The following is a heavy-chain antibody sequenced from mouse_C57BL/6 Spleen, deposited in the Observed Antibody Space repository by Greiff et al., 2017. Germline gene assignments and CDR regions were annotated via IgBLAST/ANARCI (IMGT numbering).Heavy chain of an antibody. V-gene: IGHV5-17*01. J-gene: IGHJ4*01. CDR1: GFTFSDYG. Sequence: EVQLVESGGGLVKPGGSLKLSCAASGFTFSDYGMHWVRQAPEKGREWVAYISSGSSTIYYAATVKGRFPIARANAKNTLFLHMTSLRYEATAMYYCAMRRGYYAMDYWGQGTSVTVSS. CDR2: ISSGSSTI. CDR3: AMRRGYYAMDY.